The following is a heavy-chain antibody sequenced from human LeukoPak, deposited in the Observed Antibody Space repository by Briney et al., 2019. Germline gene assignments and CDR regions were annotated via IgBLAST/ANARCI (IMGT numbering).Heavy chain of an antibody. J-gene: IGHJ5*02. Sequence: GGPLRLSCAASGFTFSSYSMNWVRQAPGKGLEWVSYISGSSSTILYADSVKGRFTISRDNAQNSLYLQMNSLRDEDTAVYYCTRDSHGSGSYYWFDPWGQGTLVTVS. CDR3: TRDSHGSGSYYWFDP. D-gene: IGHD3-10*01. CDR2: ISGSSSTI. CDR1: GFTFSSYS. V-gene: IGHV3-48*02.